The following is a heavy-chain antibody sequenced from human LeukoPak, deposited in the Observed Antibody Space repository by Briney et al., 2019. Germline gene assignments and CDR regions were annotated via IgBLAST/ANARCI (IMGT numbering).Heavy chain of an antibody. CDR1: GFTFSSYA. Sequence: GSLRLSCAASGFTFSSYAMSWIRQPPGKELEWIGYISYRGNTNYNPSLKSRVTISVDTSKNKFSLKLTSVTAADTAVYYCARTHELGYCSSTSCYPGEWGQGTLVTVSS. CDR2: ISYRGNT. V-gene: IGHV4-59*01. D-gene: IGHD2-2*01. CDR3: ARTHELGYCSSTSCYPGE. J-gene: IGHJ4*02.